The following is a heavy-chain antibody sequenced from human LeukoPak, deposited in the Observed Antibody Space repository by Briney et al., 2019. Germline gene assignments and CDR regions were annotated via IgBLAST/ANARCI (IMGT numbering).Heavy chain of an antibody. CDR3: ARVADY. V-gene: IGHV4-34*01. Sequence: ETLSLTCAVYGGSFSGYYWSWIRPPPGKGLEWIGEINHSGSTNYNPSLKSRVTISVDTSKNQFSLKLSSVTAADTAVYYCARVADYWGQGTLVTVSS. CDR1: GGSFSGYY. J-gene: IGHJ4*02. CDR2: INHSGST.